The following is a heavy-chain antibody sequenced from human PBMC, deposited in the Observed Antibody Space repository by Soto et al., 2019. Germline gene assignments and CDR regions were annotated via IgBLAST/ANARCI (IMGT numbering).Heavy chain of an antibody. V-gene: IGHV4-34*01. CDR1: GGSFSGYY. CDR3: ARGMAVAGHYFDS. CDR2: INHSGST. J-gene: IGHJ4*02. Sequence: SETLSLTCAVYGGSFSGYYWSWIRQPPGEGLEWIGEINHSGSTNYNPSLKSRVTISVDTSKNQFSLKLSSVTAADTAVYYCARGMAVAGHYFDSWGRGTLVTVS. D-gene: IGHD6-19*01.